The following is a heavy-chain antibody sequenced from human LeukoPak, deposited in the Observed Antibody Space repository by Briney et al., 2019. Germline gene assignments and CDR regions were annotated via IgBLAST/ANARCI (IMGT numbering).Heavy chain of an antibody. Sequence: GGSLRLSCVASGFTFSSYWMHWVRQAPGKGLVWVSRINSDGGSTNYADSVKGRFTISRDNSKNTLYLRMNSLRAEDTTVYYCARIVVAAAGTSGEFDYWGQGTLVTISS. D-gene: IGHD6-13*01. CDR3: ARIVVAAAGTSGEFDY. J-gene: IGHJ4*02. CDR1: GFTFSSYW. V-gene: IGHV3-74*01. CDR2: INSDGGST.